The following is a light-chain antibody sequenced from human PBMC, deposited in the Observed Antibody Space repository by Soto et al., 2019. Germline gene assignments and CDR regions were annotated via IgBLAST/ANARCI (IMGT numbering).Light chain of an antibody. CDR2: GAS. V-gene: IGKV3-20*01. J-gene: IGKJ1*01. Sequence: ELVLTQSPGTLSLSPGEGATLSCRASQSVSSNCLAWYQQKPGQAPSLLIYGASSRATGIPDKFSGSGSRTDFTLTISRLEPEDFAMYYCQQYGTSPQTFGQGTKVEIK. CDR1: QSVSSNC. CDR3: QQYGTSPQT.